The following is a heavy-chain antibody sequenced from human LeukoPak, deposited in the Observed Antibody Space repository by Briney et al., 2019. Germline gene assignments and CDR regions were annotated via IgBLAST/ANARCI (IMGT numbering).Heavy chain of an antibody. Sequence: ASVKVSCKASGYTFTSYDINWVRQATGQGLEWMGWMNPNSGNTGYAQKFQGRVTMTRNTSISTAYMELSSLRSEDTAVYYCARGRMYYYYIDVWGKGTTVTVSS. CDR1: GYTFTSYD. CDR2: MNPNSGNT. J-gene: IGHJ6*03. CDR3: ARGRMYYYYIDV. V-gene: IGHV1-8*01.